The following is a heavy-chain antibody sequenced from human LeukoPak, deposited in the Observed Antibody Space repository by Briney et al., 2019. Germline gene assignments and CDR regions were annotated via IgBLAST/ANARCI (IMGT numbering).Heavy chain of an antibody. D-gene: IGHD2-2*01. CDR2: IPILGIA. V-gene: IGHV1-69*04. CDR3: ARDPYCSSTSCYYFDY. Sequence: IPILGIANYAQKFQGRVTITADKSTSTAYMELSSLRSEDTAVYYCARDPYCSSTSCYYFDYWGQGTLVTVSS. J-gene: IGHJ4*02.